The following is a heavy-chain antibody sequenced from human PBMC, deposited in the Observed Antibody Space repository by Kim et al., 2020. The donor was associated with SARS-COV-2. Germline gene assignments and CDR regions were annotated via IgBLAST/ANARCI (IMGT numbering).Heavy chain of an antibody. Sequence: SETLSLTCTVSGGSISSYYWSWIRQPPGKGLERIGYISYTGNTNYNPSLKSRITISLDMSENQLSLKLTSVTAADTAMYYCARIGSYSAPDWGQGTLVSVSS. CDR2: ISYTGNT. CDR3: ARIGSYSAPD. J-gene: IGHJ4*02. V-gene: IGHV4-59*13. CDR1: GGSISSYY. D-gene: IGHD6-19*01.